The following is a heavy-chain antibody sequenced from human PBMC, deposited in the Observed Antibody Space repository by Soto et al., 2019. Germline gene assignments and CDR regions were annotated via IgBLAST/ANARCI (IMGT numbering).Heavy chain of an antibody. J-gene: IGHJ6*03. D-gene: IGHD3-10*01. Sequence: EVQLVESGGGLVQPGGSLRLSCAASDFTFSTYAMNWVRQAPGKGLEWVSYISSSSQNIRYADSVKGRFTISRDNAKNSLYLQMNSLRAEDTAVYYCARDQSRGQVFYYYMDVWGKGTTVTVSS. CDR1: DFTFSTYA. V-gene: IGHV3-48*01. CDR2: ISSSSQNI. CDR3: ARDQSRGQVFYYYMDV.